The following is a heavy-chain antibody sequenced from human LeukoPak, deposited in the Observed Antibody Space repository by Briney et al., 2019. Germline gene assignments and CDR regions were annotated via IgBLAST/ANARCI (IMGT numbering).Heavy chain of an antibody. CDR3: ARGNLWDYRRYYHYMDV. CDR2: INHRGST. Sequence: SETLSLTCDVYGGSFSGGSFSGYYWSWIRQPPGKGLEWIGEINHRGSTNYNPSLKSRVTMSVDTSKNQFSLKLSSVTAADTAVYYCARGNLWDYRRYYHYMDVWGKGTTVTVSS. V-gene: IGHV4-34*01. D-gene: IGHD4-11*01. CDR1: GGSFSGGSFSGYY. J-gene: IGHJ6*03.